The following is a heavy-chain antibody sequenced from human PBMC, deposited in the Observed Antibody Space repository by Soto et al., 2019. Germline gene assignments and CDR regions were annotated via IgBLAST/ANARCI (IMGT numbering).Heavy chain of an antibody. CDR1: GYTFTSYG. CDR3: ARGIWSTRDYYGMDV. D-gene: IGHD3-10*01. CDR2: ISAYNGNT. V-gene: IGHV1-18*01. Sequence: ASVKVSCKASGYTFTSYGISWVRQAPGQGLEWMGWISAYNGNTNYAQKLQGRVTMTTDTSTSTAYMELRSLRSDDTAVYYCARGIWSTRDYYGMDVWGQGTTVTVSS. J-gene: IGHJ6*02.